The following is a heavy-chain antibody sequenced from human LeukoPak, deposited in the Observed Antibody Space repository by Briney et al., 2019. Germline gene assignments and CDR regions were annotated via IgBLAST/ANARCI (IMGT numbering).Heavy chain of an antibody. Sequence: GGSQRLSCAASGFTFSSYSMHWVRQAPGKGLEWVSSISSSSSYIYYADSVKGRFTISRDNAKNSLYLQMNSLRAEDTAVYYCARDAGLKTFWGRSTSFDYWGQGTLVTVSS. V-gene: IGHV3-21*01. CDR3: ARDAGLKTFWGRSTSFDY. D-gene: IGHD2-2*01. CDR1: GFTFSSYS. CDR2: ISSSSSYI. J-gene: IGHJ4*02.